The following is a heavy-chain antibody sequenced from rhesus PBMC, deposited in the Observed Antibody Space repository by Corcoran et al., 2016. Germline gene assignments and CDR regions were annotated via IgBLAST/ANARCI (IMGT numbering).Heavy chain of an antibody. J-gene: IGHJ5-2*02. CDR1: GLTFSNYW. V-gene: IGHV3-16*01. D-gene: IGHD4-29*01. CDR2: IKNQADGGTA. Sequence: EVQLVESGGALVQAGGSLRLSCAASGLTFSNYWMNWVRQAPGQGLEWVGFIKNQADGGTAADAESVKGRFDISRDDSRNTLYLQMNSLKTEDTAFYYCTAYGSIYGSLDFWGRGVLVTVSS. CDR3: TAYGSIYGSLDF.